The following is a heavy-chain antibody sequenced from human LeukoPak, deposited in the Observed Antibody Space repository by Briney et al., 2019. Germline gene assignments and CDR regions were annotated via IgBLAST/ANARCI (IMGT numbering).Heavy chain of an antibody. D-gene: IGHD5-18*01. J-gene: IGHJ4*02. CDR1: GFTFSSYA. V-gene: IGHV3-30-3*01. CDR2: ISYDGSNK. CDR3: AKDRVGYLGIFDY. Sequence: GGSLRLSCAASGFTFSSYAMHWVRQAPGKGLEWVAVISYDGSNKYYADSVKGRFTISRDNSKNTLYLQMNSLRAEDTAVYYCAKDRVGYLGIFDYWGQGTLVTVSS.